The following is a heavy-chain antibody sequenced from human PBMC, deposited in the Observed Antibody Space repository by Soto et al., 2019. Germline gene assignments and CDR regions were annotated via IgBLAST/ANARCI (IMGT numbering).Heavy chain of an antibody. V-gene: IGHV3-21*01. D-gene: IGHD6-13*01. CDR1: GFTFSSYS. CDR3: ARDLLADP. CDR2: ISFSGDLI. Sequence: EVQLVESGGGLVKPGGSLRLSCAASGFTFSSYSMNWVRQAPGKGLEWVSSISFSGDLIYYADSVKGRFTVSRDNAKNSLYLQMNSLRAEDTAVYYCARDLLADPWGQGTMVTVS. J-gene: IGHJ3*01.